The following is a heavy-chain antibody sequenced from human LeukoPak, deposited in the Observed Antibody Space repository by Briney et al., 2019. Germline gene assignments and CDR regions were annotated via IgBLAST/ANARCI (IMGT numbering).Heavy chain of an antibody. J-gene: IGHJ3*02. Sequence: GGSLRLSCAASGFTFSSYAMHWVRQAPGKGLEWVAVISYDGSNKYYADSVKGRFTISRDNSKNTLYLQMNSLRAEDTAVYYCAKEQDTGYDFWSGYPLGAFDIWGQGTMVTVSS. D-gene: IGHD3-3*01. CDR1: GFTFSSYA. CDR2: ISYDGSNK. CDR3: AKEQDTGYDFWSGYPLGAFDI. V-gene: IGHV3-30-3*01.